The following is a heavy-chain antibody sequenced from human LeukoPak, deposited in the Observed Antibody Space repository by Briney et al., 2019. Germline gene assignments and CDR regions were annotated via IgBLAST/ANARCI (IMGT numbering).Heavy chain of an antibody. CDR1: GGSISSGGYY. J-gene: IGHJ5*02. Sequence: SETLSLTCTVSGGSISSGGYYWSWIRQHPGKGLEWIGYIYYSGSTYYNPSLKSRVTISVDTSKNQFSLKLSSVTAADTAVYYCARGPEYYYDSSGYPLWFDPWGQGTLVTVSS. V-gene: IGHV4-31*03. D-gene: IGHD3-22*01. CDR3: ARGPEYYYDSSGYPLWFDP. CDR2: IYYSGST.